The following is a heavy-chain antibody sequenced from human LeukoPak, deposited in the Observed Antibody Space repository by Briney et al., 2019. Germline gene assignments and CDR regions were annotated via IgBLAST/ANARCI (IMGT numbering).Heavy chain of an antibody. CDR2: ISYDGSNK. CDR3: AKSTTVTQRGYFDY. Sequence: GGSLRLSCAASGFTFSSYGMHWVRQAPAKGLEWVAIISYDGSNKYYAHSVKGRFTISRDNSKNTLYLQMNSLRAEDTAVYYCAKSTTVTQRGYFDYWGQGTLVTVSS. CDR1: GFTFSSYG. V-gene: IGHV3-30*18. J-gene: IGHJ4*02. D-gene: IGHD4-17*01.